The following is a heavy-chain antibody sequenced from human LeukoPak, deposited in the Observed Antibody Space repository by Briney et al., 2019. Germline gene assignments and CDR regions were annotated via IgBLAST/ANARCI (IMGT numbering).Heavy chain of an antibody. Sequence: PGRSLRLSXAASGFTFSSYGMHWVRQAPGKGLEWVAVIWYDGSNKYYADSVKGRFTISRDNSKNTLYLQMNSLRAEDTAVYYCAKSNFWSGYYLFDYWGQGTLVTVSS. J-gene: IGHJ4*02. D-gene: IGHD3-3*01. CDR2: IWYDGSNK. V-gene: IGHV3-33*06. CDR1: GFTFSSYG. CDR3: AKSNFWSGYYLFDY.